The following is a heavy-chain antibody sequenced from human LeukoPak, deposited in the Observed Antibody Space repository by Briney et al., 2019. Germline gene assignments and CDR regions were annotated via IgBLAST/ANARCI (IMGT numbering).Heavy chain of an antibody. CDR3: ARFNFDWLLPDY. D-gene: IGHD3-9*01. V-gene: IGHV3-66*01. CDR2: IYSGGST. Sequence: GGSLRLSCAASGFTVSSNYMSWVRQAPGKGLEWVSVIYSGGSTYYADSVKGRFTISRDNSKNTLYLQMNSLRAEDTAVYYCARFNFDWLLPDYWGQGTLVTVSS. CDR1: GFTVSSNY. J-gene: IGHJ4*02.